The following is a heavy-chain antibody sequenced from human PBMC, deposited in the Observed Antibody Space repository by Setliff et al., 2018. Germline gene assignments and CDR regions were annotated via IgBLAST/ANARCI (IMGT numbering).Heavy chain of an antibody. Sequence: VKVSCKVSGYTLTELSMHWVRQAPGKGLEWMGGFDPEDGETIYAQKLQGRVTMTTDTSTSTAYMELRSLRSDDTAVYYCARPYYYDSSVSAFDIWGQGTMVTVSS. D-gene: IGHD3-22*01. J-gene: IGHJ3*02. V-gene: IGHV1-24*01. CDR2: FDPEDGET. CDR1: GYTLTELS. CDR3: ARPYYYDSSVSAFDI.